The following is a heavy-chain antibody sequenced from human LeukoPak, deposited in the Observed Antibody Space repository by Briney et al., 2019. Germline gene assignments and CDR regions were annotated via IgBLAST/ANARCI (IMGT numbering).Heavy chain of an antibody. Sequence: GASVKVSCKASGYTFTNYGISWVRQAPGQGLEWMGWNNPNSGGTNYAQKFQGRVTMTRDTSISTAYMELSRLRSDDTAVYYCARVPSRGYSYGSDAFDIWGQGTMVTVSS. CDR3: ARVPSRGYSYGSDAFDI. CDR2: NNPNSGGT. D-gene: IGHD5-18*01. CDR1: GYTFTNYG. V-gene: IGHV1-2*02. J-gene: IGHJ3*02.